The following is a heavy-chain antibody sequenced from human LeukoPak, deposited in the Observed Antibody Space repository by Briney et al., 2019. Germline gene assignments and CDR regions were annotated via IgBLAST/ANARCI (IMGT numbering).Heavy chain of an antibody. Sequence: GGSLRLSCAASGFTFSSYAMHWVRQAPGKGLEWVAVISYDGSNKYYADSVKGRFTISRDNSKNTLYLQMNSLRAEDTAVYYCASAVTRIVGATTSGLDYWGQGTWSPSPQ. D-gene: IGHD1-26*01. V-gene: IGHV3-30-3*01. J-gene: IGHJ4*02. CDR2: ISYDGSNK. CDR3: ASAVTRIVGATTSGLDY. CDR1: GFTFSSYA.